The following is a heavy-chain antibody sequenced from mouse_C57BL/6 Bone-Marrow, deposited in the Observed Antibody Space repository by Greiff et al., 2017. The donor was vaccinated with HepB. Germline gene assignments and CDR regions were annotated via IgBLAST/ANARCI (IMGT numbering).Heavy chain of an antibody. CDR3: ARDRDGYYYFDY. CDR2: INYDGSST. Sequence: EVMLVESEGGLVQPGSSMKLSCTASGFTFSDYYMAWVRQVPEKGLEWVANINYDGSSTYYLDSLKSRFIISRDNAKNILYLQMSSLKSEDTATYCCARDRDGYYYFDYWGQGTTLTVSS. CDR1: GFTFSDYY. J-gene: IGHJ2*01. D-gene: IGHD2-3*01. V-gene: IGHV5-16*01.